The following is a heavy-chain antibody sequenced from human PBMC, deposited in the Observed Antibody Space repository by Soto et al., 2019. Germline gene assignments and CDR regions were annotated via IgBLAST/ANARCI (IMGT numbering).Heavy chain of an antibody. CDR3: ARGLYCSGGGCYLEYFQH. CDR1: GGTFSSYT. CDR2: IIPILGIA. Sequence: QVQLVQSGAEVKKPGSSVKVSCKASGGTFSSYTISWVRQAPGQGLEWMGRIIPILGIANYAQKFQDRVTITADKSSSTAYMELRSLRSKDTAVYYCARGLYCSGGGCYLEYFQHWGQGTLVNVSS. V-gene: IGHV1-69*02. J-gene: IGHJ1*01. D-gene: IGHD2-15*01.